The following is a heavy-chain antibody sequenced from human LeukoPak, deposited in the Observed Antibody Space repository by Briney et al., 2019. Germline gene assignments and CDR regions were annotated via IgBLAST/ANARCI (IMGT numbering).Heavy chain of an antibody. J-gene: IGHJ3*02. CDR3: ARDRCSGGSCYSDAFDI. V-gene: IGHV1-18*01. CDR1: GYTFTSYG. CDR2: ISAYNGNT. Sequence: ASVKVSCKASGYTFTSYGISWVRQAPGQGLEWMGWISAYNGNTNYAQKLQGRVTMTTDTSTSTAYMELRSLRSDDTAVYYCARDRCSGGSCYSDAFDIWGQGTMVTVSS. D-gene: IGHD2-15*01.